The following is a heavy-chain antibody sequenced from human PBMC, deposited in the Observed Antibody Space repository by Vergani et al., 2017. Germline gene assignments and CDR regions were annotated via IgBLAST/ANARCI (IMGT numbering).Heavy chain of an antibody. CDR1: GGSFSGYY. D-gene: IGHD1-26*01. CDR3: ARGRRELLRRWLDY. J-gene: IGHJ4*02. CDR2: INHSGST. V-gene: IGHV4-34*01. Sequence: QVQLQQWGAGLLKPSETLSLTCAVYGGSFSGYYWSWIRQPPGKGLEWIGEINHSGSTNYNPSLKSRVTISVDTSKNQFSLRLSSVTAADTAVYYCARGRRELLRRWLDYWGQGTLVTVSS.